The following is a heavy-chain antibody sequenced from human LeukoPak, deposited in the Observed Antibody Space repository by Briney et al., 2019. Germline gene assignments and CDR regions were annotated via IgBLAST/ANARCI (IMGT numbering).Heavy chain of an antibody. V-gene: IGHV3-23*01. J-gene: IGHJ6*03. CDR1: GFTFSSYG. D-gene: IGHD6-19*01. CDR2: IRGSGGST. Sequence: GGSLRLSCAASGFTFSSYGMSRVRQTPGKGLEWVSGIRGSGGSTYYADSVKGRFTISRDNSKNTLYLQMNSLRAEDTAVYYCAKRSGSEIAVAGPYYYYYMDVWGKGTTVTISS. CDR3: AKRSGSEIAVAGPYYYYYMDV.